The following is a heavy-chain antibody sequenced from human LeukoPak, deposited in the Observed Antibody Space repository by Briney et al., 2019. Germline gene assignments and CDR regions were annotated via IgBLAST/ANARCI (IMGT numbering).Heavy chain of an antibody. Sequence: GGSLRLSCAASGFTFSSDAMSWVRQAPGKGLDWVAAISGSGGSTYYADSVKGRFAISRDNSTNTLYLPMNSVRAEDTAVYYCAKDLAGGNYDILTGPVFDIWGQGTMVTVSS. CDR3: AKDLAGGNYDILTGPVFDI. CDR1: GFTFSSDA. D-gene: IGHD3-9*01. CDR2: ISGSGGST. J-gene: IGHJ3*02. V-gene: IGHV3-23*01.